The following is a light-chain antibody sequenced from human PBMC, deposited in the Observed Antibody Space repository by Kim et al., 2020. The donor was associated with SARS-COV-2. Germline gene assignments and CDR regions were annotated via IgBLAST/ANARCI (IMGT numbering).Light chain of an antibody. CDR1: SNIVGNQG. CDR2: RNN. Sequence: QTATLTCTGNSNIVGNQGAAWLQQHQGHPPKLLSYRNNNRPSGISERFSASRSGNTASLTITGLQPEDEADYYCSALDSSLSARVFGGGTQLTVL. V-gene: IGLV10-54*02. CDR3: SALDSSLSARV. J-gene: IGLJ3*02.